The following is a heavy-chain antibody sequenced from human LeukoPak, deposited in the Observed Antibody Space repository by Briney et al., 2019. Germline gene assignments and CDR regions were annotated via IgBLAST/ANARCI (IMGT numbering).Heavy chain of an antibody. CDR1: GFTFSSYN. CDR3: AREYSSSSGSVSDY. Sequence: GGSLRLSCAASGFTFSSYNMNWVRQAPGKGLEWVSYISSSSTIYYADSVKGRFTISRDNAKNSLYLQMNGLRDEDTAVYYCAREYSSSSGSVSDYWGQGTLVTVSS. D-gene: IGHD6-6*01. CDR2: ISSSSTI. V-gene: IGHV3-48*02. J-gene: IGHJ4*02.